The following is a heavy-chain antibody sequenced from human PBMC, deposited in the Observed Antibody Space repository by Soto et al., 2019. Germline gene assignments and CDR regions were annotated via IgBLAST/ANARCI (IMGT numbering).Heavy chain of an antibody. Sequence: PSETLSLTCTVSGGSISNYYWSWIRQPPGKGLEWIGYIYYNGNTSYNPSLKSRVTISVDMSKNQFSLILRSVTAADTAVYFCARHNSGDCSGGTCSLLYWGQGSLVTVSS. CDR1: GGSISNYY. CDR3: ARHNSGDCSGGTCSLLY. V-gene: IGHV4-59*08. D-gene: IGHD2-15*01. CDR2: IYYNGNT. J-gene: IGHJ4*02.